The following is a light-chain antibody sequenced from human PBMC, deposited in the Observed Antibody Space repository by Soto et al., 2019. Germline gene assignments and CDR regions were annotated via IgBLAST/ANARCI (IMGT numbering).Light chain of an antibody. CDR3: CSYTSISTSAV. Sequence: QSALTQPASVSGSPGQSITISCTGTSSDIGDYTHVSWYQQHPGKAPKLIIYEVSDRPSGVSNRFSGSKSGNTASLTISGLQTDDEADYYFCSYTSISTSAVFGGGTKLTVL. CDR1: SSDIGDYTH. CDR2: EVS. J-gene: IGLJ2*01. V-gene: IGLV2-14*01.